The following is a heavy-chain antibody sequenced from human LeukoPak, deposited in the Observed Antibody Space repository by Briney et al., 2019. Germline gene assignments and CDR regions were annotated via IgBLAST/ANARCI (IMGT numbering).Heavy chain of an antibody. CDR2: IYYSGST. CDR3: ARKVRFLEWSLFDP. J-gene: IGHJ5*02. D-gene: IGHD3-3*01. CDR1: GCSISSSSYY. Sequence: SETLSVTCTVSGCSISSSSYYWVWIRQPPGKELKWIGGIYYSGSTYYNPSLKSRVTISVDTSKNQFSLKLSSVTAADTAVYYCARKVRFLEWSLFDPWGQGTLVTVSS. V-gene: IGHV4-39*01.